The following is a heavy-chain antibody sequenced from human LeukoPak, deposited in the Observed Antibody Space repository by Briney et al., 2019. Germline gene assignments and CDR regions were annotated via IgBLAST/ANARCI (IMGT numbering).Heavy chain of an antibody. CDR1: GYTFTSYG. CDR3: ARMYYDYVWGSYRYTEFDY. Sequence: GASVKVSCKASGYTFTSYGISWVRQASGQGLEWMGWISAYNGNTNYAQKLQGRVTMTTDTSTSTAYMELRSLRSDDTAVYYCARMYYDYVWGSYRYTEFDYWGQGTLVTVSS. V-gene: IGHV1-18*01. CDR2: ISAYNGNT. D-gene: IGHD3-16*02. J-gene: IGHJ4*02.